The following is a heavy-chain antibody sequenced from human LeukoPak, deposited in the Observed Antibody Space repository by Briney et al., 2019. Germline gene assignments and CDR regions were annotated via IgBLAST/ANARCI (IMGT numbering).Heavy chain of an antibody. V-gene: IGHV4-39*01. CDR1: GGSISSSSYY. D-gene: IGHD5-24*01. CDR3: ARVDGYNYYFDY. J-gene: IGHJ4*02. Sequence: SETLSLTCTVSGGSISSSSYYWGWIRQPPGKGLEWIGSIYYSGSTYYNPSLKSRVTISVDTSKNQFPLKLSSVTAADTAVYYCARVDGYNYYFDYWGQGTLVTVSS. CDR2: IYYSGST.